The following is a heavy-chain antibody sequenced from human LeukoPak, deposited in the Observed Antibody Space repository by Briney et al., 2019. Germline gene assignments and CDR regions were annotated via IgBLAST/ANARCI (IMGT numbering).Heavy chain of an antibody. Sequence: SQTLSLNCTVSGGSISSGGYYWSWIRQHPGKGLEWIGYIYYSGSTYYNPSLKSRVTISVDTSKNQFSLKLSSVTAADTAVYYCARAITGTKDYDYWGQGTLVTVSS. CDR3: ARAITGTKDYDY. D-gene: IGHD1-7*01. J-gene: IGHJ4*02. CDR1: GGSISSGGYY. CDR2: IYYSGST. V-gene: IGHV4-31*03.